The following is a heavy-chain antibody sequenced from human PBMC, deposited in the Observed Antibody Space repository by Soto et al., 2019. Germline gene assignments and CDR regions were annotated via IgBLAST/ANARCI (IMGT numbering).Heavy chain of an antibody. CDR1: GFTFSSYG. CDR2: IWYDGSNK. V-gene: IGHV3-33*01. Sequence: QVQLVESGGGVVQPGRSLRLSCAASGFTFSSYGMHWVRQAPGKGLEWVAVIWYDGSNKYYADSVKGRFTISRDNSKNPLYLQMNRLRAEDTAVYYCARSGGGYEDYYFDYWGQGTLVTVSS. D-gene: IGHD5-12*01. J-gene: IGHJ4*02. CDR3: ARSGGGYEDYYFDY.